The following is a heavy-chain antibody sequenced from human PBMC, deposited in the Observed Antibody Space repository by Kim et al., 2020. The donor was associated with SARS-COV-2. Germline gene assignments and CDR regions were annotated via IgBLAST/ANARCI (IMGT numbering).Heavy chain of an antibody. D-gene: IGHD5-18*01. CDR2: ISSSGSTI. J-gene: IGHJ4*02. CDR3: ARDGDVDTAMVEADY. CDR1: GFTFSSYE. V-gene: IGHV3-48*03. Sequence: GGSLRLSCAASGFTFSSYEMNWVRQAPGKGLECVSYISSSGSTIYYADSVKGRFTISRDNAKNSLYLQMNSLRAEDTAVYYCARDGDVDTAMVEADYWGQGTLVTVSS.